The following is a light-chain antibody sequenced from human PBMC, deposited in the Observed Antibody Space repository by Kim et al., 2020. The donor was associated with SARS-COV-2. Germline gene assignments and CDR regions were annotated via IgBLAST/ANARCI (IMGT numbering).Light chain of an antibody. V-gene: IGLV3-19*01. Sequence: AWGQTERNTCQGDSSRSYYATWYQKKRGEALIRVIYVKNNRPSGIPDLCSGSISGNTTSLTITGTQAGDEADYYCNSRDSNDNVVFGGGTKLTVL. J-gene: IGLJ2*01. CDR3: NSRDSNDNVV. CDR1: SSRSYY. CDR2: VKN.